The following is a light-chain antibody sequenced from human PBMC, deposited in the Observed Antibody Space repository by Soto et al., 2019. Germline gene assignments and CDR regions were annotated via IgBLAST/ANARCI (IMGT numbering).Light chain of an antibody. CDR1: QSISSW. V-gene: IGKV1-5*03. J-gene: IGKJ2*01. CDR2: KTS. CDR3: QQYHSYPYT. Sequence: DLQMTQFPSTLSASVGDRVTITCRASQSISSWLAWYQQKPGKAPKVHIYKTSSLESGVPSRFSGSGSGTEFTLTITSLQSDDFGTYYCQQYHSYPYTFGQGTKVEIK.